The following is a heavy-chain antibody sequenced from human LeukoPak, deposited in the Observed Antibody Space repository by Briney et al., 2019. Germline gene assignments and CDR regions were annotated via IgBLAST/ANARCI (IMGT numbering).Heavy chain of an antibody. J-gene: IGHJ4*02. CDR3: AKRGVVIQVFLIGFHKEAYYFDS. D-gene: IGHD3-10*01. V-gene: IGHV3-23*01. Sequence: GGSLRLSCAAFSGFAMSWVRQAPGRGLEWVSAINGRGDDTYYPDSVKGRFTISRDNSNNTLYLQMNSLRAEDTAVYFCAKRGVVIQVFLIGFHKEAYYFDSWGQGALVTVSS. CDR1: SGFA. CDR2: INGRGDDT.